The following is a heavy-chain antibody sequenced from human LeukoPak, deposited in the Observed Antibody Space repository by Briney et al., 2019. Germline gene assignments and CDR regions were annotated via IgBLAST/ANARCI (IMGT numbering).Heavy chain of an antibody. Sequence: PGGSLRLSCAASGFTFNSYGMHWVRQAPGKGLEWVAVISYDGSHKYYADSVKGRFTISRDNSKNTLYLQMNSLRAEDTAVYHCAKSGSGGSYGWFDPWGQGTLVTVSS. D-gene: IGHD1-26*01. J-gene: IGHJ5*02. CDR3: AKSGSGGSYGWFDP. V-gene: IGHV3-30*18. CDR2: ISYDGSHK. CDR1: GFTFNSYG.